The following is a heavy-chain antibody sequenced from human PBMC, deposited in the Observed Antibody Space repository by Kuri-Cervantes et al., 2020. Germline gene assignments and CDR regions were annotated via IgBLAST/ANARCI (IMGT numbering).Heavy chain of an antibody. D-gene: IGHD2-15*01. J-gene: IGHJ3*02. CDR3: ARDSRDLVVVVAATPVAFDI. CDR1: GFTFSSYE. V-gene: IGHV3-48*03. CDR2: ISSSGSTI. Sequence: GGSLRLSCAASGFTFSSYEMNWVRQAPGKGLEWVSYISSSGSTIHYVDSVKGRFTISRDNAKNSLYLQMNSLRAEDTAVYYCARDSRDLVVVVAATPVAFDIWGQGTMVTVSS.